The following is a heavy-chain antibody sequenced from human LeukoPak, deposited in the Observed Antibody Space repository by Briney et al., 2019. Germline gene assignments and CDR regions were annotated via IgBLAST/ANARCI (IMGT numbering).Heavy chain of an antibody. CDR1: GFTFSSYS. CDR2: ISSGSSTI. J-gene: IGHJ5*02. Sequence: PGGSLRLSCAASGFTFSSYSMNWVRQAPGKGLEWVSYISSGSSTIYYADSVKGRFTISRDNAKNSLYLQKNSLRAEDAAVYYCARITLMIGAGWFHPWGQGTLVTVSS. D-gene: IGHD3-22*01. CDR3: ARITLMIGAGWFHP. V-gene: IGHV3-48*01.